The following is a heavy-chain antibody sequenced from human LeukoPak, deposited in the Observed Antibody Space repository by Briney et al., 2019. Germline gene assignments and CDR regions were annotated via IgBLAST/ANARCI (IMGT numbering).Heavy chain of an antibody. Sequence: GDSLKISCKGSGYSFTSYWIGWVRQMPGKGPESMGIIYPDDSDTRYTPSFQGQVTFSADKSSSTAYLQWTSLKASDTAMYYCVRHSLGTYYFDLWGQGTPVTVSS. CDR1: GYSFTSYW. CDR2: IYPDDSDT. D-gene: IGHD1-26*01. J-gene: IGHJ4*02. V-gene: IGHV5-51*01. CDR3: VRHSLGTYYFDL.